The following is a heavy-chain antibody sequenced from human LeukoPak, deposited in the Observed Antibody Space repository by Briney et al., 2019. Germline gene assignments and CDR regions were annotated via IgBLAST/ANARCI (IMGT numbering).Heavy chain of an antibody. V-gene: IGHV4-39*01. CDR3: ARHSERWLYYFDY. CDR2: IYYSGST. J-gene: IGHJ4*02. Sequence: PSETLSLTCTVSGDSISSSSYYWGWVRQPPGKGLEWIGSIYYSGSTYYNPSLKSRVTISVDTSKNQFSLKLSSVTAADTAVYYCARHSERWLYYFDYWGQGTLVTVSS. D-gene: IGHD5-24*01. CDR1: GDSISSSSYY.